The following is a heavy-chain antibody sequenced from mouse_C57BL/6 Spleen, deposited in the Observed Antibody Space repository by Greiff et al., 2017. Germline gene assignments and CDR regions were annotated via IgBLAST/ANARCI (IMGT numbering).Heavy chain of an antibody. CDR1: GYTFTSYW. CDR2: IHPNSGST. J-gene: IGHJ2*01. Sequence: QVQLQQPGAELVKPGASVKLSCKASGYTFTSYWMHWVKQRPGQGLEWIGMIHPNSGSTNYNEKFKSKATLTVDKSSSTAYMQLSSLTSEDTAVYYCAQRGYYDPDDYFDYWGQGTTLTVSS. CDR3: AQRGYYDPDDYFDY. D-gene: IGHD2-4*01. V-gene: IGHV1-64*01.